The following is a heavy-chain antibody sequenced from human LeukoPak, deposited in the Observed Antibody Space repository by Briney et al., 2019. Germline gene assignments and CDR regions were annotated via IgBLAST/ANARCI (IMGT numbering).Heavy chain of an antibody. V-gene: IGHV3-48*02. CDR1: GFTFSSYS. Sequence: GGSLRLSCAASGFTFSSYSVNWVRQTPGKGLEWVSYISSSSSTIYYADSVKGRFTISRDNAKNSLYLQMNSLRDEDTAVYYCAKVEDYYDSSGYSGGFDYWGQGTLVTVSS. D-gene: IGHD3-22*01. CDR2: ISSSSSTI. J-gene: IGHJ4*02. CDR3: AKVEDYYDSSGYSGGFDY.